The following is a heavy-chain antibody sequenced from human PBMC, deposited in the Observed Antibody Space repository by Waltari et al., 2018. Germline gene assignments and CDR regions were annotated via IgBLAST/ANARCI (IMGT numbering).Heavy chain of an antibody. CDR1: GYTFTGYY. D-gene: IGHD5-18*01. Sequence: QVQLVQSGAEVKKPGASVKVSCKASGYTFTGYYMPWVRQAPGQGLEWMGWVNPNSGGTNDAQKFQGRVTMTRDTSISTAYMELSRLRSDDTAVYYCARGAGYSSVDYWGQGILVTVSS. J-gene: IGHJ4*02. CDR2: VNPNSGGT. V-gene: IGHV1-2*02. CDR3: ARGAGYSSVDY.